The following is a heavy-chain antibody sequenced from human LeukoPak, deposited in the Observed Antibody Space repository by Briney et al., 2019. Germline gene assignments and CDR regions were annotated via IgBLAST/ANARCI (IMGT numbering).Heavy chain of an antibody. CDR3: ARVNRQGKVTIFGVVTSPDYYYGMDV. V-gene: IGHV1-18*01. D-gene: IGHD3-3*01. J-gene: IGHJ6*02. Sequence: ASVKVSCKASGYTFTSYGISWVRQAPGQGLEWMGWISADNGNTNYAQKLQGRVTMTTDTSTSTAYMDLRSLRSDDTAVYYCARVNRQGKVTIFGVVTSPDYYYGMDVWGPGTTVTVSS. CDR1: GYTFTSYG. CDR2: ISADNGNT.